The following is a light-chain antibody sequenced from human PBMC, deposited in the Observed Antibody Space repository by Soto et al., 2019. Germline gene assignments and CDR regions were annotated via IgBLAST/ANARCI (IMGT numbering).Light chain of an antibody. CDR3: QTWGSGIVV. V-gene: IGLV4-69*01. Sequence: QPVLTQSPSASASLGASVKLTCTLSSGHSNYAIAWHQQQSEKGPRYLMKLNSDGSHSKGDGIPDRFSGSSSGAERYLTISSIQSEDEADYYCQTWGSGIVVFGGGTKLPVL. J-gene: IGLJ2*01. CDR2: LNSDGSH. CDR1: SGHSNYA.